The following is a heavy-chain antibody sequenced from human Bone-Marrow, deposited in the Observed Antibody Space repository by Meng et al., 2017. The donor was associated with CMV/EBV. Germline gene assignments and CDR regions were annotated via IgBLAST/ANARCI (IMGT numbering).Heavy chain of an antibody. CDR2: INPNSGGT. V-gene: IGHV1-2*02. D-gene: IGHD3-10*01. J-gene: IGHJ3*02. Sequence: ASVKVSCKASGYTFTGYYMHWVRQAPGQGLEWMGWINPNSGGTNYAQKFQGRVTMTRDASISTAYMELSRLKSDDTAVYYCARDIEWFGESLDAFDIWGQGTMVTVSS. CDR3: ARDIEWFGESLDAFDI. CDR1: GYTFTGYY.